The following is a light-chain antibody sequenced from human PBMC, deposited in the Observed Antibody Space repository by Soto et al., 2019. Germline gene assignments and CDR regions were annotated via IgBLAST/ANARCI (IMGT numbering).Light chain of an antibody. Sequence: QSALTQPASVSGSPGQSITISCTGTSSDIGGGYNYVSWYQQHPGKAPKLMIYEVSNRPSGVSSRFSGSKSGNTASLTISGLQAEDESDYYCSSYTTDSTLVFGGGTELTVL. V-gene: IGLV2-14*01. CDR3: SSYTTDSTLV. J-gene: IGLJ3*02. CDR2: EVS. CDR1: SSDIGGGYNY.